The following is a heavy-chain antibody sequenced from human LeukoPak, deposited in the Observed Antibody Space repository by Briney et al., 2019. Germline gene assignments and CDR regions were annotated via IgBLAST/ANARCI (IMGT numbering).Heavy chain of an antibody. CDR3: ARDAFPYYDFWSGYYQYYYYYGMDV. Sequence: PGGSLRLSCAASGFTFSSYWMHWVRHAPGKGLVWVSRINSDGSSTIYADSVKGRFTISRDNAKNTLYLQMNSLRAEDTAVYYCARDAFPYYDFWSGYYQYYYYYGMDVWGQGTTVTVSS. V-gene: IGHV3-74*01. D-gene: IGHD3-3*01. CDR2: INSDGSST. J-gene: IGHJ6*02. CDR1: GFTFSSYW.